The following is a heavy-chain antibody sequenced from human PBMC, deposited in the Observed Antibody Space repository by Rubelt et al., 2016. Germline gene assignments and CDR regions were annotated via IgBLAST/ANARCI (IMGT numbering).Heavy chain of an antibody. CDR3: ARDKGIFGVVAPNWFDP. J-gene: IGHJ5*02. V-gene: IGHV3-33*01. CDR2: IWYDGSNK. Sequence: KGLEWVAVIWYDGSNKYYADSVKGRFTISRDNAKNSLYLQMNSLRAEDTAVYYCARDKGIFGVVAPNWFDPWGQGTLVTVSS. D-gene: IGHD3-3*01.